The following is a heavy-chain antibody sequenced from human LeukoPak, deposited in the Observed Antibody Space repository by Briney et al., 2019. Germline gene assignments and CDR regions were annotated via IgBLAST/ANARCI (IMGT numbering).Heavy chain of an antibody. D-gene: IGHD3-10*01. CDR2: INHSGST. V-gene: IGHV4-34*01. CDR1: GGSFSGHY. J-gene: IGHJ6*03. Sequence: SETLSLTCAVYGGSFSGHYWSWIRQPPGKGLEWIGEINHSGSTNYNPSLKSRVTISVDTSKNRFSLKLSSVTAADTAVYYCARGGVYGSGSYYSGYYYYMDVWGKGTTVTVSS. CDR3: ARGGVYGSGSYYSGYYYYMDV.